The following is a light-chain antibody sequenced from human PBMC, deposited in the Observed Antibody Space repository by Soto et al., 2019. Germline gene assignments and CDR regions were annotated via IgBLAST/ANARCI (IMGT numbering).Light chain of an antibody. Sequence: QSAVTQPASVSGSPGQSITISCTGTSSDVGGYNYVSWYQQHPGKAPKLMIYEVSNRPSGVSNRFSGSKSGNTASLTISGLQAEDEADYYCSSYTSSIYWVFGGGTKLTVL. CDR3: SSYTSSIYWV. V-gene: IGLV2-14*01. J-gene: IGLJ3*02. CDR2: EVS. CDR1: SSDVGGYNY.